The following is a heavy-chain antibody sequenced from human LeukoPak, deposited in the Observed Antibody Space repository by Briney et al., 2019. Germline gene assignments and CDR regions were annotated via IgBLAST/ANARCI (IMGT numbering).Heavy chain of an antibody. CDR3: ARDDSFGSSWNGYYGMDV. V-gene: IGHV3-48*04. J-gene: IGHJ6*02. Sequence: GGSLRLSCAASRFTFSSYSMNWVRRAPGKGLEWVSYISSSGSPIYYADSVKGRFTISRDNAKNSLYLQMNSLRAEDTAVYYCARDDSFGSSWNGYYGMDVWGQGTTVTVSS. CDR1: RFTFSSYS. CDR2: ISSSGSPI. D-gene: IGHD6-13*01.